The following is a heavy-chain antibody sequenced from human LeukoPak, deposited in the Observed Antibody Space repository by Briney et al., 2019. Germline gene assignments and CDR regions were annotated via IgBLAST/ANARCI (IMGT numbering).Heavy chain of an antibody. CDR3: ARSMVVRGVMGNYFDP. V-gene: IGHV1-2*02. CDR1: GYTFTGYF. CDR2: INPKSGGT. Sequence: ASVKVSCKASGYTFTGYFIHWVRQAPGQGLEWMGWINPKSGGTNYQQKFQDRVTMTRDTSITTAYMEMSRLRSDDTAVYYCARSMVVRGVMGNYFDPWGQGTLLTVSS. D-gene: IGHD3-10*01. J-gene: IGHJ5*02.